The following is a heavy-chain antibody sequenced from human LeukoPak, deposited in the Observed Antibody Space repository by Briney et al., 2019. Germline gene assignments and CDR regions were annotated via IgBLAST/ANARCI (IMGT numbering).Heavy chain of an antibody. Sequence: PGGSLRLSCAASGFTFSSYAMHWVRQAPGKGLEWVSRISWNSGSIGYADSVKGRFTISRDNAKNSLYLQMNSLRAEGTALYYCAKENNGGYSDLIRGYFDYWGQGTLVTVSS. V-gene: IGHV3-9*01. D-gene: IGHD5-12*01. CDR2: ISWNSGSI. CDR1: GFTFSSYA. CDR3: AKENNGGYSDLIRGYFDY. J-gene: IGHJ4*02.